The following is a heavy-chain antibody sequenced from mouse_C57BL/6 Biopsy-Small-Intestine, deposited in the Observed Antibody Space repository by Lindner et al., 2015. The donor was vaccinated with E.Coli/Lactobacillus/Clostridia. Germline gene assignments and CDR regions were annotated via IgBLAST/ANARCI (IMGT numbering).Heavy chain of an antibody. CDR3: AREGFFDGSYIDY. J-gene: IGHJ2*01. D-gene: IGHD1-1*02. Sequence: VQLQESGAELVRPGTSVKMSCKAAGYTFTNYWIGCVKQRPGHGLEWIGDIHPGGDYTNYNEKFKGKATLTADTSSSTAYMQLSSLTSEDSAIYYCAREGFFDGSYIDYWGQGTTLTVSS. V-gene: IGHV1-63*02. CDR2: IHPGGDYT. CDR1: GYTFTNYW.